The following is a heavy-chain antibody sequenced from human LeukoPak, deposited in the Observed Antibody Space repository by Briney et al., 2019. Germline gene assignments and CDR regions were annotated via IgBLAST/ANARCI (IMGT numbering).Heavy chain of an antibody. J-gene: IGHJ6*03. D-gene: IGHD2-2*02. CDR3: ARTPDLHCSSTSCYTFYYYYMDV. V-gene: IGHV3-21*01. Sequence: GGSLRLSCAASGFTFSSYSMNWVRRAPGKGLEWVSSISSSSSYIYYADSVKGRFTISRDNAKNSLYLQMNSLRAEDTAVYYCARTPDLHCSSTSCYTFYYYYMDVWGKGTTVTVSS. CDR1: GFTFSSYS. CDR2: ISSSSSYI.